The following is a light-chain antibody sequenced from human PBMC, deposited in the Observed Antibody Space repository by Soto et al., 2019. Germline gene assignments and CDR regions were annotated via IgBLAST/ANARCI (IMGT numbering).Light chain of an antibody. CDR3: QQYETFPLT. J-gene: IGKJ4*01. V-gene: IGKV1-5*03. CDR2: KAS. Sequence: DIQMTQSPATLSASVGDRVTIGCRASQSISGWLAWYQQKPGKAPKLLIYKASILESGVPSRFSGSGSATEFTLTTSRLQPEDFASYYCQQYETFPLTFGGGTKVDIK. CDR1: QSISGW.